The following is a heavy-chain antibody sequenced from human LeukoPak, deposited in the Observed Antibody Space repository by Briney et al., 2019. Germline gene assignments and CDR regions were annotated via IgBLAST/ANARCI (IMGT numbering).Heavy chain of an antibody. V-gene: IGHV1-24*01. CDR1: GYTLTELS. CDR2: FDPEDGET. D-gene: IGHD2-15*01. CDR3: APVVVVAATVYFQH. J-gene: IGHJ1*01. Sequence: VASVKVSCKVSGYTLTELSMHWVRQAPGKGLEWMGGFDPEDGETTYAQKFQGRVTMTEDTSTDTAYMELSSLRSEDTAVYYCAPVVVVAATVYFQHWGQGTLVTVSS.